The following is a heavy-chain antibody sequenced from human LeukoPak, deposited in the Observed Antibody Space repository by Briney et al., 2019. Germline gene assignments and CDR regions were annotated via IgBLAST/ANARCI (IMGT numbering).Heavy chain of an antibody. D-gene: IGHD5-18*01. J-gene: IGHJ4*02. V-gene: IGHV3-43*01. CDR2: INWDGDNT. Sequence: PGGSLRLSCAASGFTFDDYTMHWVRQAPGKGLEWVSLINWDGDNTYYADSVKGRFTISRDNSKNSLYLQMNSLRTEDTALYYCTKTRRGYSYGYRGAFDYWGQGTLVTVSS. CDR1: GFTFDDYT. CDR3: TKTRRGYSYGYRGAFDY.